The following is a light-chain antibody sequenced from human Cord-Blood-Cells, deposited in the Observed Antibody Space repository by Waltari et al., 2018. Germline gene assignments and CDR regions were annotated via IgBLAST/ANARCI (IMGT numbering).Light chain of an antibody. CDR3: CSYAGSVV. CDR2: EGS. V-gene: IGLV2-23*01. J-gene: IGLJ2*01. CDR1: SSDVGSYKL. Sequence: QSALTQPASVSGSPGQSITIPCTGTSSDVGSYKLVSWYQQHSGKAPKLMIYEGSKRPSGVSNRFSGSKSGNTASLTISGLQAEDEADYYCCSYAGSVVFGGGTKLTVL.